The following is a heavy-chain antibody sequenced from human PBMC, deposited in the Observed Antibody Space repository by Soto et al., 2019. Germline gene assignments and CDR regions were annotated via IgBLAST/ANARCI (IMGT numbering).Heavy chain of an antibody. CDR1: GYTFTSYY. Sequence: ASVKVSCKASGYTFTSYYMHWVRQAPGQALEWMGIINPSGGSTSYAQKFQGRVTMTRDTSTSTVYMELSSLRSEDTAVYYCARERSYYYGSGTLMRYYYYYGMDVWGQGTTVTVSS. J-gene: IGHJ6*02. CDR2: INPSGGST. V-gene: IGHV1-46*01. D-gene: IGHD3-10*01. CDR3: ARERSYYYGSGTLMRYYYYYGMDV.